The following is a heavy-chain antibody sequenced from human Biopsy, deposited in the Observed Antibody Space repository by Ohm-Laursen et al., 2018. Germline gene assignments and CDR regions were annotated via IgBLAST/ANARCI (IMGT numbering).Heavy chain of an antibody. CDR2: IISMVGTP. D-gene: IGHD2/OR15-2a*01. J-gene: IGHJ6*01. CDR3: ARDKTVLNYYFASDV. Sequence: SVKVSCNVSGGTFNNYGITWVRQAPGQGLEWVGRIISMVGTPKYAQKFQGRATITVDKSTSTAYLDLSSLKSEDTAVYYCARDKTVLNYYFASDVWGQGTTVTVSS. V-gene: IGHV1-69*04. CDR1: GGTFNNYG.